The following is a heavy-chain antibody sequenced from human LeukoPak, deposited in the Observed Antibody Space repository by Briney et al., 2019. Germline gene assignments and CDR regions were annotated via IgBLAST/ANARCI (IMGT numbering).Heavy chain of an antibody. CDR1: GGSFSGYY. CDR3: ARGNYDYVWGGYRSTVGGWFDY. CDR2: INHSGST. V-gene: IGHV4-34*01. Sequence: PSETLSLTCAVYGGSFSGYYWSWIRQPPGKGLEWIGEINHSGSTNYNPSLKSRVTISVDTSKNQFSLKLSSVTAADTAVYYCARGNYDYVWGGYRSTVGGWFDYWGQGTLVTVSS. D-gene: IGHD3-16*02. J-gene: IGHJ4*02.